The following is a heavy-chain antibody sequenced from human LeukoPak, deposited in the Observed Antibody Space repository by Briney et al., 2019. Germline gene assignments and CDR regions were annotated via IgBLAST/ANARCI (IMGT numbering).Heavy chain of an antibody. CDR2: IYYSGST. J-gene: IGHJ4*02. V-gene: IGHV4-39*01. D-gene: IGHD5-18*01. CDR3: ARQRRHTAIGGYFDY. Sequence: SETLSLTCTVSGGSISSNSYYWGWIRQPPGKGLEWIGSIYYSGSTYYNPSLKSRVTISVDTSKNQFSLKLSSVTAADTAVYYCARQRRHTAIGGYFDYWGQGTLVTVSS. CDR1: GGSISSNSYY.